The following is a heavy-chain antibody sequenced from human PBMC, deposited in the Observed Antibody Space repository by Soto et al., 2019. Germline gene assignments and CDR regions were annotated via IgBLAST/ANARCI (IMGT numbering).Heavy chain of an antibody. CDR2: IYSGGGT. V-gene: IGHV3-53*01. Sequence: PGGSLRLSCVASGFIVSGNYMSWVRQAPGKGLEWVSIIYSGGGTYYADSVKGRFTISRDNSKNTLYLQMNSLRAEDTAVYYCAKDQVSSYYYYYYGMDVWGQGTTVTVSS. D-gene: IGHD1-20*01. J-gene: IGHJ6*02. CDR3: AKDQVSSYYYYYYGMDV. CDR1: GFIVSGNY.